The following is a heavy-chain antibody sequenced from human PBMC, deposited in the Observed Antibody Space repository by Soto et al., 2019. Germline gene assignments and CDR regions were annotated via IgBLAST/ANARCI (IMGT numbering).Heavy chain of an antibody. CDR3: ATSGGGWYLY. J-gene: IGHJ4*02. CDR1: GYTFSSYD. CDR2: LNPNSGDT. D-gene: IGHD6-19*01. V-gene: IGHV1-8*01. Sequence: QVQLVQSGAEVKKPGASVKVSCKASGYTFSSYDLNWVLQATGQGLEWMGWLNPNSGDTGYAQKFQGRVTLSRNTSINTAYIELSSLTSDDTAVYYCATSGGGWYLYWGQGTLVTVSS.